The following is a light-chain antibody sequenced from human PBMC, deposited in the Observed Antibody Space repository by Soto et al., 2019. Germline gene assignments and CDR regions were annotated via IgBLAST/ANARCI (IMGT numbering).Light chain of an antibody. CDR1: PSVLYSSNNKNY. V-gene: IGKV4-1*01. CDR2: WAS. J-gene: IGKJ1*01. Sequence: VVLTHSPDSLSVSLGEMATINCKSSPSVLYSSNNKNYLAWYQQKAGQPPKLLIYWASTRESGVPDRFGGSGSGTEFTLTISSLQAEDVAVYYCQQYYSTPWTFGQGTKVDI. CDR3: QQYYSTPWT.